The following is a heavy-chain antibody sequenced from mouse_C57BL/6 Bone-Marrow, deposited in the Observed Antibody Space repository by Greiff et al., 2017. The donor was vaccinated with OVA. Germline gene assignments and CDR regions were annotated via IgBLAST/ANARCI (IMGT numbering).Heavy chain of an antibody. CDR3: TTYRY. CDR1: GFNIKDDY. J-gene: IGHJ2*01. CDR2: IDPENGDT. Sequence: EVQLVESGAELVRPGASVKLSCTASGFNIKDDYMHWVKERPEQGLEWIGWIDPENGDTEYASKFQGKATITADTSSTTVYLHLSSLTSEDTAVYYCTTYRYWGQGTTLTVSS. V-gene: IGHV14-4*01.